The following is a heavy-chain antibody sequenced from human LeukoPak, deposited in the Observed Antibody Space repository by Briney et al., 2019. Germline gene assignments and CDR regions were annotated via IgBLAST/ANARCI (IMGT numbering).Heavy chain of an antibody. CDR3: ARAITMVSPFDY. V-gene: IGHV3-11*06. CDR2: ISSSSSYT. CDR1: GFTFSDYY. J-gene: IGHJ4*02. Sequence: PGGSLRPSCAASGFTFSDYYMSWIRQAPGKGLEWVSYISSSSSYTNYADSVKGRFTISRDNAKNSLYLQMNSLRAEDTAVYYCARAITMVSPFDYWGEGALVTVSS. D-gene: IGHD3-10*01.